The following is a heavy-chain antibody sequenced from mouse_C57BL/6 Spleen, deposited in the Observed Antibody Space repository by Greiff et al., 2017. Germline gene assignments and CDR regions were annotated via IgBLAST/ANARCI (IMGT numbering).Heavy chain of an antibody. J-gene: IGHJ3*01. D-gene: IGHD1-1*01. CDR2: ISSGGSYT. CDR3: ARRHDGFERKTWFAY. V-gene: IGHV5-6*01. Sequence: EVQLVESGGDLVKPGGSLKLSCAASGFTFSSYGMSWVRQTPDKRLEWVATISSGGSYTYYPDSVKGRFTISRDNAKNTLYLQMSSLKSEDTAMYYCARRHDGFERKTWFAYWGQGTLVTVSA. CDR1: GFTFSSYG.